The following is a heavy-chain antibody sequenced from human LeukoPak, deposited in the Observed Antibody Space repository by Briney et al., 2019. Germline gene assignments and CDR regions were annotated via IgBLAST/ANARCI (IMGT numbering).Heavy chain of an antibody. J-gene: IGHJ4*02. D-gene: IGHD2-2*01. Sequence: GGSLRLSCVASGFTVSSNYMSWVRQAPGKGLEWVSMFYSGGSTFYADSVKGRFTIARDSPKNTLYLQMNTLRAEDTAVYYCVTYQLLLYGFDYWGQGTPVTVSS. V-gene: IGHV3-66*01. CDR3: VTYQLLLYGFDY. CDR2: FYSGGST. CDR1: GFTVSSNY.